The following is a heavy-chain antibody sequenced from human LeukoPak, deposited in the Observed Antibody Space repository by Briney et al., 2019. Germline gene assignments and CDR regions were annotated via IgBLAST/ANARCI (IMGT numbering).Heavy chain of an antibody. V-gene: IGHV1-46*01. Sequence: GASVKVSCKASGYTFTSYHMHWVRQAPGQGLEWMGIVNPSGGSTSYAQKFQGRVTMTRDTSTSTVYMELSSLRSEDTAVYYCARDGDYYDSSGYYSSYFDYWGQGTLVTVSS. D-gene: IGHD3-22*01. CDR1: GYTFTSYH. CDR3: ARDGDYYDSSGYYSSYFDY. J-gene: IGHJ4*02. CDR2: VNPSGGST.